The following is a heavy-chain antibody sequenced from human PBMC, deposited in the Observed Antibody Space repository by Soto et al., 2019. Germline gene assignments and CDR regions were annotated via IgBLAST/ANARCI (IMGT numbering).Heavy chain of an antibody. V-gene: IGHV3-21*01. CDR2: ISSSSSYI. CDR3: TIFGVVHYYGMDV. Sequence: PGGSLRLSCAASGFTFSSYSMNWVRQAPGKGLEWVSSISSSSSYIYYADSVKGRFTISRDNAKNSLYLQMNSLRAEDTAVYYCTIFGVVHYYGMDVWGQGTTVTVSS. J-gene: IGHJ6*02. CDR1: GFTFSSYS. D-gene: IGHD3-3*01.